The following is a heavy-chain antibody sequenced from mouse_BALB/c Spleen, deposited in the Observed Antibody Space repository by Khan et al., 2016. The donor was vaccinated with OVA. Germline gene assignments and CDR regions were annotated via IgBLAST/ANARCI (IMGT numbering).Heavy chain of an antibody. Sequence: QVQLKQSGPGLVAPSQSLSITCTVSGFSLTNYGVHWVRQPPGKVLEWLGVIWTGGSTNYNSALMSRVSIRKDNSKSQVFLKMNSLQTDDTAMYYCARNEEINYVDAMDDWGQGTSVTVSS. D-gene: IGHD2-1*01. CDR2: IWTGGST. J-gene: IGHJ4*01. V-gene: IGHV2-9*02. CDR3: ARNEEINYVDAMDD. CDR1: GFSLTNYG.